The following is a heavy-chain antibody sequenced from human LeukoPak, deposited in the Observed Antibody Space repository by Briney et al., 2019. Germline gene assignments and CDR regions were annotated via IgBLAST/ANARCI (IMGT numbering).Heavy chain of an antibody. J-gene: IGHJ4*02. CDR2: ISSSSSTI. CDR3: ARDREQWLVRAFDY. CDR1: EFTFSSYS. V-gene: IGHV3-48*01. D-gene: IGHD6-19*01. Sequence: GGSLRLSCAASEFTFSSYSMNWVRQAPGKGLEWVSYISSSSSTIYYADSVKGRFTISRDNAKNSLYLQMNSLRAEDTAVYYCARDREQWLVRAFDYWGQGTLVTVSS.